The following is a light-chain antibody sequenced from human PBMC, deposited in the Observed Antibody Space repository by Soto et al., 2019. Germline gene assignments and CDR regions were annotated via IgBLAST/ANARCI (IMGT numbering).Light chain of an antibody. Sequence: DIPLTQSPSFLSASVGDRVTITCRASQGISNYLAWYQQKAGKAPNLLIYAASTLQSGVPSRFSGSGSGTEFTLTISSLKPEDVATYYCQQVNSYPITFGHGTRLEIK. CDR1: QGISNY. CDR3: QQVNSYPIT. CDR2: AAS. J-gene: IGKJ5*01. V-gene: IGKV1-9*01.